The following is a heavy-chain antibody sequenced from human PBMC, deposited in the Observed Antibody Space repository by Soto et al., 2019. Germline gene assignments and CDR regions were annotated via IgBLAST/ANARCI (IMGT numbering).Heavy chain of an antibody. V-gene: IGHV1-3*01. CDR1: GYTLTSYD. D-gene: IGHD2-8*01. CDR2: IDPGSGHP. Sequence: ASVKVSCKASGYTLTSYDINWVRQAAGQRLEWLGWIDPGSGHPTYSQKFQGRLTLTRDYSASTFYMDLSSLTSEDTAVYFCTRDLNGGNPFDYWGQGTLVTVSS. J-gene: IGHJ4*01. CDR3: TRDLNGGNPFDY.